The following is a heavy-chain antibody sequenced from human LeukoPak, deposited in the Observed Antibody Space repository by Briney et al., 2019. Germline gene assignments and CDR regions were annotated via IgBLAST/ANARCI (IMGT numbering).Heavy chain of an antibody. V-gene: IGHV3-48*01. CDR1: GFTFSSYS. CDR3: ARDYYDSSGYPNDNFDY. CDR2: ISSSSSTI. Sequence: GGSLRLSCAASGFTFSSYSMNWVRQAPGKGLEWVSYISSSSSTIYYADSVKGRFTISRDNAKHSLYLQMNSLRAEDTAVYYCARDYYDSSGYPNDNFDYWGQGTLITVSS. D-gene: IGHD3-22*01. J-gene: IGHJ4*02.